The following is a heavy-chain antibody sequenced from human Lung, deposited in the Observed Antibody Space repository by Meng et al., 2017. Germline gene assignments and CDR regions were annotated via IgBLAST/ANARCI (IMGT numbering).Heavy chain of an antibody. CDR2: IIPIFGTA. V-gene: IGHV1-69*05. J-gene: IGHJ4*02. CDR3: ARVYGGNSYFDY. CDR1: GGTFSSYA. D-gene: IGHD4-23*01. Sequence: VQLVRAGAEVKTPGSSVKVSCKASGGTFSSYAISWVRQAPGQGLEWMGGIIPIFGTANYAQKFQGRVTITTDESTSTAYMELSSLRSEDTAVYYCARVYGGNSYFDYWGQGTLVTVFS.